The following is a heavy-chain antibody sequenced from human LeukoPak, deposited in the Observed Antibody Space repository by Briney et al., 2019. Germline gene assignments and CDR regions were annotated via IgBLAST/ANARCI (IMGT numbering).Heavy chain of an antibody. Sequence: GGSLRLSCAASGFTFSSYGMHWVRQAPGKGLEWVSSISSSSSYIYYADSVKGRFTISRDNAKNSLYLQMNSLRAEDTAVYYCARDSGWFGELYHDYWGQGTLVTVSS. J-gene: IGHJ4*02. CDR2: ISSSSSYI. CDR1: GFTFSSYG. D-gene: IGHD3-10*01. V-gene: IGHV3-21*01. CDR3: ARDSGWFGELYHDY.